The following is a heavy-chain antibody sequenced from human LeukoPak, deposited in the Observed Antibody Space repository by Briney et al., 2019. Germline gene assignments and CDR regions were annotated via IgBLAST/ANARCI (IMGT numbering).Heavy chain of an antibody. D-gene: IGHD5-12*01. CDR2: ISSSSDST. CDR3: ARWIYYFDS. Sequence: PGGSLRLSCAASGFTFRTYAMNWVCQAPGKGLEWVSAISSSSDSTLYADSVKGRFTISRDNSRNILYLQMNSLRAEDTAIYHCARWIYYFDSWGQGTLVTVSS. CDR1: GFTFRTYA. V-gene: IGHV3-23*01. J-gene: IGHJ4*02.